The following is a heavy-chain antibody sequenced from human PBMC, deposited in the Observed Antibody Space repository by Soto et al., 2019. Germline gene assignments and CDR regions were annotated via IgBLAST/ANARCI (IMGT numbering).Heavy chain of an antibody. CDR3: ARDDGYCSSTSCYYNWFDP. D-gene: IGHD2-2*01. J-gene: IGHJ5*02. CDR1: GFTFSSYW. V-gene: IGHV3-74*01. CDR2: INSDGSST. Sequence: GALRLSCAASGFTFSSYWMHWVRQAPGKGLVWVSRINSDGSSTSYADSVKGRFTVSRDNAKNTLYLQMNSLRAEDTAVYYCARDDGYCSSTSCYYNWFDPWGQGTLVTVSS.